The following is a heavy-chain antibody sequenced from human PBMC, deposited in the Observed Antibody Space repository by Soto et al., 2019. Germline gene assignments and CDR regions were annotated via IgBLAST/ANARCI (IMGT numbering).Heavy chain of an antibody. CDR2: INAGNGNT. V-gene: IGHV1-3*01. CDR1: GYTFTSYA. CDR3: ARGPGGPGGPGDY. Sequence: QVQLVQSGAEVKKPGASVKVSCKASGYTFTSYAMHWVRQAPGQRLEWMGWINAGNGNTKYSQKFQGRVTITRDTSASTAYMEMSSLRSEDTAVYYCARGPGGPGGPGDYWGQGTLVTVSS. D-gene: IGHD2-15*01. J-gene: IGHJ4*02.